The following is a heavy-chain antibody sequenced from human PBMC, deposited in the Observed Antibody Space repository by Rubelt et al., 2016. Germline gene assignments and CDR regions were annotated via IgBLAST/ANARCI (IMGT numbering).Heavy chain of an antibody. CDR2: INPNSGGS. Sequence: QVQLVQSGADVRKPGASVKVSCKASGYTFTGYYIHWVRQAPRQGLEWMGWINPNSGGSHYAQNFQGRVTMTRDTSVSTAYVELNSLTFADTAIYYCARQVGATFWFEPWGHGTLVTVSS. J-gene: IGHJ5*02. CDR3: ARQVGATFWFEP. D-gene: IGHD1-26*01. CDR1: GYTFTGYY. V-gene: IGHV1-2*02.